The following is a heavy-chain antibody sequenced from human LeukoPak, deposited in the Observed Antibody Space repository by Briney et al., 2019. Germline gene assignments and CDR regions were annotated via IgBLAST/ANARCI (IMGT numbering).Heavy chain of an antibody. J-gene: IGHJ6*03. CDR3: ARVAPIFGVVTPWFYYYMDV. Sequence: GASVKVSCKASGYTFTSYGISWVRQAPGRGLEWMGWISAYNGNTNYAQKLQGRVTMTTDTSTSTAYMELRSLRSDGTAVYYCARVAPIFGVVTPWFYYYMDVWGKGTTVTVSS. CDR1: GYTFTSYG. D-gene: IGHD3-3*01. V-gene: IGHV1-18*01. CDR2: ISAYNGNT.